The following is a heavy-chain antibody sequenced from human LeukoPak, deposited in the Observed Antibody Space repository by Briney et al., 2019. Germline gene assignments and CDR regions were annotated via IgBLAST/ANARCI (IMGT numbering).Heavy chain of an antibody. CDR2: INQDGSEK. CDR1: GFTFSSYG. V-gene: IGHV3-7*01. J-gene: IGHJ4*02. D-gene: IGHD6-25*01. CDR3: VRSSGDY. Sequence: GGSLRLSCAASGFTFSSYGMHWVRQAPGKGLEWVANINQDGSEKYFVDSVKGRFTISRDHAKNSLYLQMNSLRAEDTAVYYCVRSSGDYWGQGTLVTVSS.